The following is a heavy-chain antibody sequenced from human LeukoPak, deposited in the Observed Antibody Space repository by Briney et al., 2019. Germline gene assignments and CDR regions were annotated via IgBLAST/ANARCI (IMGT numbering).Heavy chain of an antibody. Sequence: PGGSLRLSCAASGFTFSSYGMHWVRQAPGKGLEWVAFIRYDGSNKYYADSVKGRFTISRDNSKNTLYLQMNSLRAEDTAVYYCAKDLKNRMNHYDFWSGYPDYWGQGTLVTVSS. CDR1: GFTFSSYG. J-gene: IGHJ4*02. CDR2: IRYDGSNK. CDR3: AKDLKNRMNHYDFWSGYPDY. D-gene: IGHD3-3*01. V-gene: IGHV3-30*02.